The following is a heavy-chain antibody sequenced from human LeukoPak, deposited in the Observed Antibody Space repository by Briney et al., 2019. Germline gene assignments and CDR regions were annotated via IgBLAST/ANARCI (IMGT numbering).Heavy chain of an antibody. V-gene: IGHV3-21*01. CDR3: ARDYPPQHDIVVVPAARNYYYYYYMDV. D-gene: IGHD2-2*01. CDR2: ISSSSSYS. J-gene: IGHJ6*03. CDR1: GFTLSSYS. Sequence: GGSLRLACAASGFTLSSYSMNWVRQAPRKGLEWVSSISSSSSYSDYADSVKGRFTISRDNAKNSLYLQMNSLRAEDTAVYYCARDYPPQHDIVVVPAARNYYYYYYMDVWGKGTTVTISS.